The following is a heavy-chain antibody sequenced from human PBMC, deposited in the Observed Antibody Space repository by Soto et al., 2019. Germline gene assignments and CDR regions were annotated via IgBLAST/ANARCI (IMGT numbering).Heavy chain of an antibody. Sequence: VQLVQSGAEVKKPGSSVKVSCKVSGGTFRSFVIDWVRQAPGQRLEWLGGIIPIFGTTNYAEKFRGRVSMTADEATSTAYMELSSLTSDATAVYFCARPRGGYGQNNVFDPWGQGTLVTVSS. CDR3: ARPRGGYGQNNVFDP. CDR1: GGTFRSFV. CDR2: IIPIFGTT. V-gene: IGHV1-69*01. D-gene: IGHD3-22*01. J-gene: IGHJ5*02.